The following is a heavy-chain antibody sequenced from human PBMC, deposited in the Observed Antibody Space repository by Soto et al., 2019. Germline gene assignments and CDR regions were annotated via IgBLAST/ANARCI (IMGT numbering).Heavy chain of an antibody. CDR3: ARLGGYDSDFDY. CDR1: GGSISSSIYY. J-gene: IGHJ4*02. V-gene: IGHV4-39*01. Sequence: PSETLSLTCTVSGGSISSSIYYWGWIRQPPGKGLEWIGSIYYSGSTYYNPSLKSRVTISVDTSKNQFSLKLSSVTAADTAVYYCARLGGYDSDFDYWGQGTLVTVSS. D-gene: IGHD5-12*01. CDR2: IYYSGST.